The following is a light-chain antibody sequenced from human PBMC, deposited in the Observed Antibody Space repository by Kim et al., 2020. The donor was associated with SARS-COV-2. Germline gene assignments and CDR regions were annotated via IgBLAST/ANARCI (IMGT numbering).Light chain of an antibody. CDR3: QVGDSSRDWV. V-gene: IGLV3-21*04. CDR1: NIGSKS. CDR2: YDS. Sequence: SYELTQPPSVSVAPGKTARITCGGNNIGSKSVHWYQQKPGQAPVLVIYYDSDRPSGIPERFSGSNSGNTATLTISRVEAGDEADYYCQVGDSSRDWVFGG. J-gene: IGLJ3*02.